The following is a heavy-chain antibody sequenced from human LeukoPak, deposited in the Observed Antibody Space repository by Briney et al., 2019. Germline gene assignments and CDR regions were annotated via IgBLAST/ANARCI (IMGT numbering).Heavy chain of an antibody. J-gene: IGHJ5*02. V-gene: IGHV4-59*01. CDR2: IYYSGST. CDR3: ARSRVPAANNWFDP. CDR1: GGSISSYY. D-gene: IGHD2-2*01. Sequence: SETLSLTCTVSGGSISSYYLSWIRQPPGKGLEWIGYIYYSGSTNYNPSLKSRVTISVDTSKNQFSLKLSSVTAADTAVYYCARSRVPAANNWFDPWGQGTLVTVSS.